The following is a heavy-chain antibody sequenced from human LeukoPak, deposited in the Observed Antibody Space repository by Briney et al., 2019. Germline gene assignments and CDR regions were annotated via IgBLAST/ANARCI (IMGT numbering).Heavy chain of an antibody. CDR3: ASLPLFHFDTRGYVRPY. J-gene: IGHJ4*02. Sequence: PSETLSLTCTVSGGSISSSSYFWGWIRQPPGKGLEWIGSIYYSGSTSYNASLKSRVTISVDTSKNHFSLKLSSVSAADTAMYYCASLPLFHFDTRGYVRPYWGQGILVTVSS. CDR1: GGSISSSSYF. D-gene: IGHD3-22*01. CDR2: IYYSGST. V-gene: IGHV4-39*07.